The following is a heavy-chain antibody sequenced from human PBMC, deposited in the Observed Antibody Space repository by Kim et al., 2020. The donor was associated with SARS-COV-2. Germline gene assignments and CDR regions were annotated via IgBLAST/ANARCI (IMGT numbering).Heavy chain of an antibody. CDR1: GFRFSDYD. CDR2: INGDGGSM. CDR3: VREPSD. J-gene: IGHJ4*02. Sequence: GGSLRLSCEASGFRFSDYDMSWIRQAPGKGLEWVAYINGDGGSMKCADSVNGRFSISRDNAKKSLSLQMNSLTPEDTAVYYCVREPSDWGEGALVTFSS. V-gene: IGHV3-11*01. D-gene: IGHD3-3*01.